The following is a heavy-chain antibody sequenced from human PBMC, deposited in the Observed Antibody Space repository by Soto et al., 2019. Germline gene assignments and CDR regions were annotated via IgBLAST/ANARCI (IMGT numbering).Heavy chain of an antibody. CDR1: GGTFSSYA. CDR3: ARESGSYSNIPFDY. J-gene: IGHJ4*02. D-gene: IGHD4-4*01. Sequence: GASVKVSCKASGGTFSSYAISWVRQAPGQGLEWMGGIIPIFGTANYAQKFQGRVTITADESTSTAYMELSSLRSEDTAVYYCARESGSYSNIPFDYWGQGTLVTSPQ. V-gene: IGHV1-69*13. CDR2: IIPIFGTA.